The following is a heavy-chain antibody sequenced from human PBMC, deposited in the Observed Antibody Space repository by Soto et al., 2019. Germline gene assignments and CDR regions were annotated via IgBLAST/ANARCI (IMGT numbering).Heavy chain of an antibody. V-gene: IGHV3-30-3*01. J-gene: IGHJ4*02. D-gene: IGHD6-19*01. CDR3: ARAGGAYSSGWYFDS. CDR1: GFTFSNYA. Sequence: GGSLRLSCAASGFTFSNYAMYWARQAPGKGLEWVAIISYDGTNEKYADALQGRFTISRDNSKNTLYLQMNSLRAEDTAVYYCARAGGAYSSGWYFDSWGQGTLVTVSS. CDR2: ISYDGTNE.